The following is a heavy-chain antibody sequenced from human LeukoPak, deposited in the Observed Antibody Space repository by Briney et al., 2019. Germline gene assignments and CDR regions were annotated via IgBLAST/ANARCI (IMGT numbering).Heavy chain of an antibody. V-gene: IGHV4-59*01. D-gene: IGHD4-17*01. CDR2: IYHSGST. CDR1: GGXIINYY. CDR3: ARDKRYGDYYFDY. J-gene: IGHJ4*02. Sequence: SETLSLTCTVSGGXIINYYWSWIRQPPGKGLEWIGYIYHSGSTNYNPSLKSRVTISVDTSKNQFSLKLSSVTAADTAVYYCARDKRYGDYYFDYWGQGTLVSVSS.